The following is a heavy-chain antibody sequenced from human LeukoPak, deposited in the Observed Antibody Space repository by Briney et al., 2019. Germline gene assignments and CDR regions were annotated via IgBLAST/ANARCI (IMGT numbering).Heavy chain of an antibody. J-gene: IGHJ5*02. V-gene: IGHV4-34*01. CDR3: ATAPDDILTGYGWFDP. CDR2: INHSGRT. D-gene: IGHD3-9*01. Sequence: SETLSLTCAVYGGSFRGYYWTCIRQPPGKGVEWIGEINHSGRTNYNPSLKSRVTISVDRSKNQFSLKLSSVTAADTAVYYCATAPDDILTGYGWFDPWGQGTLVTVSS. CDR1: GGSFRGYY.